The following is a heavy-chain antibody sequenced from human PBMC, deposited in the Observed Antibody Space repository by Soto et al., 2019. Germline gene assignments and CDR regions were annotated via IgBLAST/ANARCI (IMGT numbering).Heavy chain of an antibody. V-gene: IGHV1-46*01. J-gene: IGHJ6*02. Sequence: QVQLVQSGAEVKKHGASVKVSCKAPGYTFTSYYMHWVRQAHGQGLEWMGIINPSDGSSHYAQKFQGRGTMTRDTSTSTVYMDLSSLRSEDTAVYSCASGDGRVRGAVWGQGTTVSVSS. D-gene: IGHD3-10*02. CDR2: INPSDGSS. CDR1: GYTFTSYY. CDR3: ASGDGRVRGAV.